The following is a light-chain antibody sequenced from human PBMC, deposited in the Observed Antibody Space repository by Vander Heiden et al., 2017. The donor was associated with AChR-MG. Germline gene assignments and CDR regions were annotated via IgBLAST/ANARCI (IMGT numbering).Light chain of an antibody. V-gene: IGKV3-15*01. CDR1: QRVSSN. CDR2: GAS. CDR3: QQYNDWPLT. Sequence: IVMTQSPATLSVSPGERATLSCRASQRVSSNLALYQQKPGQAPRLLIYGASTRATAFPARFSGSESGTEFTLTISSLQSEDFAVYYCQQYNDWPLTFGEGTKVEIK. J-gene: IGKJ4*01.